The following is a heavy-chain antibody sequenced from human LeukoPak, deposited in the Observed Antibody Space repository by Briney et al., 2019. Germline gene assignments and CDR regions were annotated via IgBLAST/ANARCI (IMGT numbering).Heavy chain of an antibody. CDR1: GFTFSRFA. D-gene: IGHD3-10*01. V-gene: IGHV3-23*01. CDR2: IRATDGTT. J-gene: IGHJ5*02. Sequence: PGGSLRLSCSASGFTFSRFAMSWVRQSPGQGLEWVSAIRATDGTTYYADSVGGRFTVSRDNSKNILFLQMNSLRAEDTAVYYCARNNLLLWFGDHPGEWFDPWGQGTLVTVSS. CDR3: ARNNLLLWFGDHPGEWFDP.